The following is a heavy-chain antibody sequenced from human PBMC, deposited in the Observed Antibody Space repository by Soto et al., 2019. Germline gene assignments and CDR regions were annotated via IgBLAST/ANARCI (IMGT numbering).Heavy chain of an antibody. CDR3: AREGYDYVWGSYRPTTNDY. Sequence: SVKVSCKASGGTFSSYTISWVRQAPGQGLEWMGRIIPILGIANYAQKLQGRVTMTTDTSTSTAYMELRSLRSDDTAVYYCAREGYDYVWGSYRPTTNDYWGQGTLVTVSS. V-gene: IGHV1-69*04. J-gene: IGHJ4*02. CDR2: IIPILGIA. D-gene: IGHD3-16*02. CDR1: GGTFSSYT.